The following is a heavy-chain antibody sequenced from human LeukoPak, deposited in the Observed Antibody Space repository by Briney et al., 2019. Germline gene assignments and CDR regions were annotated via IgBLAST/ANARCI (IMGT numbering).Heavy chain of an antibody. V-gene: IGHV3-20*04. CDR1: GFTFDDYG. CDR3: AKDTGVGSGWYYFDY. CDR2: VNWNGGST. Sequence: GGSLRLSCAASGFTFDDYGMSWVRQAPGKGLEWISGVNWNGGSTGYADSVKGRFTISRDNAKNSLYLQMNSLRAEDTALYYCAKDTGVGSGWYYFDYWGQGTLVTDSS. J-gene: IGHJ4*02. D-gene: IGHD6-19*01.